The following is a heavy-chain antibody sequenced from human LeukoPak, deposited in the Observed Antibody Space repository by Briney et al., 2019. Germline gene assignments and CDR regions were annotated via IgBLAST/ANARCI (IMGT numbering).Heavy chain of an antibody. J-gene: IGHJ3*02. CDR1: GGSISNYY. CDR3: SRERREWFHDAFDI. Sequence: PSETLSLTCTVSGGSISNYYWNWIRQSPGKGLEWIGYIYYTGSTNYNPSLKSRVTISVDTSKNQLSLKLSSVTAADTAVYYRSRERREWFHDAFDIWGQGTTVTVSS. CDR2: IYYTGST. V-gene: IGHV4-59*01. D-gene: IGHD3-10*01.